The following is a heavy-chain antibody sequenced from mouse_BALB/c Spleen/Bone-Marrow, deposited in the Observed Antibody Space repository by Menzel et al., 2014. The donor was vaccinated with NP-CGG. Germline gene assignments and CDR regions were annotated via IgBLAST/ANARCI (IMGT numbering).Heavy chain of an antibody. V-gene: IGHV5-6*02. D-gene: IGHD2-10*02. CDR1: GFTFSSYG. CDR3: ARRGYGNSYWYFDV. Sequence: EVKLVESGGDLVKPGGSLKLSCAASGFTFSSYGMSWVRQTPDKRLEWVATISSGGSYTYYPDSVKGRFTISRDNAKNTLYLRMSSLKSEDTAMYYCARRGYGNSYWYFDVWGAGTTVTVSS. CDR2: ISSGGSYT. J-gene: IGHJ1*01.